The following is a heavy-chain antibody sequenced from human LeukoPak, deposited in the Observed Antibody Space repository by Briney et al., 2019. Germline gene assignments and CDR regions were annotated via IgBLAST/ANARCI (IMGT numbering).Heavy chain of an antibody. CDR3: ARDSGSDAFDI. V-gene: IGHV1-69*05. CDR2: IIPIFGTA. D-gene: IGHD3-10*01. Sequence: GASVKVSCKASGGTFSSYTISWVRQAPGQGLEWMGRIIPIFGTANYAQKFQGRVTITTDESTSTAYMELSSLRSEDTAVYYCARDSGSDAFDIWGQGTMVTVSS. J-gene: IGHJ3*02. CDR1: GGTFSSYT.